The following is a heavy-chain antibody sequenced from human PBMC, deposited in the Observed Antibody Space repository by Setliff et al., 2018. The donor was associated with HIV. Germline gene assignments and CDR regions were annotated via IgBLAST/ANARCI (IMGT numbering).Heavy chain of an antibody. J-gene: IGHJ4*02. CDR1: GFTFSDFH. D-gene: IGHD1-26*01. V-gene: IGHV3-11*01. CDR3: ASALVGALREDY. Sequence: PGGSLRLSCAASGFTFSDFHMSWIRQAPGKGLEWLLYSSTSGRTRYYADSVKGRFTISRDSAKNSLYLQMNSLKTEDTAVYYCASALVGALREDYWGQGTLVTVSS. CDR2: SSTSGRTR.